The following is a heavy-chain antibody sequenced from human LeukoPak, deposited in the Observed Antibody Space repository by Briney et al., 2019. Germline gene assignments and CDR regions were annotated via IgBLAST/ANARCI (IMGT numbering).Heavy chain of an antibody. CDR2: ISHSGST. J-gene: IGHJ5*02. CDR3: ARDLWFGEYNWFDP. Sequence: SQTLSLTCTVSGGSISSGGYFWSWVRQHPGKGLEWIGYISHSGSTYYNPSLKSRVTISLDTSKDRFSLRLSSVTAADTAVYCCARDLWFGEYNWFDPWGQGTLVTVSS. CDR1: GGSISSGGYF. V-gene: IGHV4-31*03. D-gene: IGHD3-10*01.